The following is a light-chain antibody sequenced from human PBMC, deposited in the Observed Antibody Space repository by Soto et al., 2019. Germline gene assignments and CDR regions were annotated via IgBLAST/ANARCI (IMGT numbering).Light chain of an antibody. Sequence: EIVFTQTPAPSSLSPAERATLSSTASQSVSTYLAWYQQRPGQAPRLLIYDASYRATDIPPRFSGSGSGTDFTLTISSLEPEDFAVYYCQQRRSWPPTITFGQGTRLEIK. J-gene: IGKJ5*01. CDR1: QSVSTY. CDR3: QQRRSWPPTIT. V-gene: IGKV3-11*01. CDR2: DAS.